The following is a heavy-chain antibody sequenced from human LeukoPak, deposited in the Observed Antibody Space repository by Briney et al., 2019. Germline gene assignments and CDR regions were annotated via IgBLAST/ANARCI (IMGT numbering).Heavy chain of an antibody. V-gene: IGHV3-66*01. J-gene: IGHJ3*01. CDR3: ATSGGVYSRDAFDV. D-gene: IGHD5/OR15-5a*01. Sequence: PGGSLRLSCAASGFDVSTKYMTWVRQAPGKGLECVSLMYSDANTYYADSVKGRFTISRDNSRNTLYLQMNSLRAEDTAVYYCATSGGVYSRDAFDVWGQGAMVTVSS. CDR1: GFDVSTKY. CDR2: MYSDANT.